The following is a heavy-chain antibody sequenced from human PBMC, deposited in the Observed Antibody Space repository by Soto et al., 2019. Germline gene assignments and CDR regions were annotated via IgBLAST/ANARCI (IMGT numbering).Heavy chain of an antibody. Sequence: GGSLRLSCAASGFTFSSYSMNWVRQAPGKGPEWVSYISSSSSTIYYADSVKGRFTISRDNAKNSLYLQMDSLRAEDTAVYYCARVRGESSSYYYYMDVWGKGTTVTVSS. D-gene: IGHD6-6*01. CDR2: ISSSSSTI. CDR1: GFTFSSYS. CDR3: ARVRGESSSYYYYMDV. V-gene: IGHV3-48*01. J-gene: IGHJ6*03.